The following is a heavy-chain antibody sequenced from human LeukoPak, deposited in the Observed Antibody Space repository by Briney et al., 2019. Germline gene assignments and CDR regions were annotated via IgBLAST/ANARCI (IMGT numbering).Heavy chain of an antibody. J-gene: IGHJ4*02. Sequence: PGGSLRLSCAASGFTFSSYGMSWVRQAPGKGLEWVSAISGSGGSTYYADSVKGRFTISRDNAKNSLSLQVNSLRAEDTAVYYCARSRSGYYEDYWGQGTLVTVSS. CDR1: GFTFSSYG. CDR2: ISGSGGST. CDR3: ARSRSGYYEDY. V-gene: IGHV3-23*01. D-gene: IGHD3-22*01.